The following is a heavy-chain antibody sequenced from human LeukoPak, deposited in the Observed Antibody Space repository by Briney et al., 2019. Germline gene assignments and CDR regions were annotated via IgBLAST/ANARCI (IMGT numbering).Heavy chain of an antibody. Sequence: SETLSLTCAVYGGSFSGYYWSWIRQPPGKGLEWIGEINHSGSTNYNPSLKSRVTISVDTSKNQFSLKLSSVTAADTAGYYCARVYDILDGAMTCDYWGQGTLVTVSS. V-gene: IGHV4-34*01. J-gene: IGHJ4*02. CDR2: INHSGST. CDR3: ARVYDILDGAMTCDY. CDR1: GGSFSGYY. D-gene: IGHD3-9*01.